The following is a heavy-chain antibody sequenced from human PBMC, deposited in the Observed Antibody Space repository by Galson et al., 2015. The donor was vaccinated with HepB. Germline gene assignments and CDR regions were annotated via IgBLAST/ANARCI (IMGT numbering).Heavy chain of an antibody. CDR1: GFTFSSYA. D-gene: IGHD3-16*01. CDR2: ISYDGSNK. J-gene: IGHJ3*02. Sequence: SLRLSCAASGFTFSSYAMHWVRQAPGKGLEWVAVISYDGSNKYYADSVKGRFTISRDNSKNTLYLQMNSLRAEDTAVYYCAREAYGVGGQAFDIWGQGTMVTVSS. CDR3: AREAYGVGGQAFDI. V-gene: IGHV3-30-3*01.